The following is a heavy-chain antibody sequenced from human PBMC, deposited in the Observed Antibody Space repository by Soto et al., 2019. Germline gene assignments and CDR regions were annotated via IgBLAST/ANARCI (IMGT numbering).Heavy chain of an antibody. J-gene: IGHJ6*02. CDR3: ARDGDGRMTTNPYDYNGMDV. D-gene: IGHD5-12*01. Sequence: SETLSLTCTVSGGSISSYYWSWIRQPPGKGLEWIGYIYYSGSTNYNASLKSRVTISLDTSNYQFSLKLSSVTAADTAVYYCARDGDGRMTTNPYDYNGMDVWGPGTTVTVSS. V-gene: IGHV4-59*01. CDR1: GGSISSYY. CDR2: IYYSGST.